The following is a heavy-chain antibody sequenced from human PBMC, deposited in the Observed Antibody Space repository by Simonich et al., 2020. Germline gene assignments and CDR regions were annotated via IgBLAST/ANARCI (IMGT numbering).Heavy chain of an antibody. CDR1: GYTFTGYY. CDR3: ARVPGIYYYYGMDV. D-gene: IGHD3-10*01. V-gene: IGHV1-2*06. J-gene: IGHJ6*02. Sequence: GAEVKKPGASVKVSCKASGYTFTGYYMHWVRQAPGQGLEWMGRINPNSGGTNYAQKLQGRVTMTRDTSISTVYMELSRLRSDDTAVYYCARVPGIYYYYGMDVWGQGTTVTVSS. CDR2: INPNSGGT.